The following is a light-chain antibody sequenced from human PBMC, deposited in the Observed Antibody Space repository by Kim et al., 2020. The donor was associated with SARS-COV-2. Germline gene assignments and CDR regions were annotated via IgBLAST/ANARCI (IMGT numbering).Light chain of an antibody. CDR1: QSVSSY. V-gene: IGKV3-11*01. J-gene: IGKJ4*01. CDR3: QQRSNWLLT. CDR2: DAS. Sequence: LSPGEKPTLSCRASQSVSSYLAWYQQKPGQAPRLLIYDASNRATGIPARFSGSGSGTDFTLTISSLEPEDFAVYYCQQRSNWLLTFGGGTKVDIK.